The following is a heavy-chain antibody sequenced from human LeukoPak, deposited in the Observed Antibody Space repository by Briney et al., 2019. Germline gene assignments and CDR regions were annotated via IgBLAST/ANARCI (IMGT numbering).Heavy chain of an antibody. CDR3: ARRGSYCSSTSCYLLGFDP. J-gene: IGHJ5*02. D-gene: IGHD2-2*01. V-gene: IGHV1-2*02. CDR2: INPKSGGT. CDR1: GYTFTGYY. Sequence: ASVKVSCKASGYTFTGYYMHWVRQAPGQGLEWMGWINPKSGGTNYAQKFQGRVTMTRDTSISTAYMELSRLRSDDTAVYYCARRGSYCSSTSCYLLGFDPWGEGSLVSVSS.